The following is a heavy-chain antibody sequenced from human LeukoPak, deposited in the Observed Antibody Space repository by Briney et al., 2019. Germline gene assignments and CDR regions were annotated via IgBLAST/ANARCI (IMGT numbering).Heavy chain of an antibody. CDR1: GFTFSSYW. J-gene: IGHJ4*02. V-gene: IGHV3-74*01. CDR3: AREDGSGGLEY. Sequence: GPSPRLSCAASGFTFSSYWMHWVRQAPRKCLVWVSRIHSDGSRNSYEASVKGRFNISRENAENKMYLKMNSLRAEDTAVYYCAREDGSGGLEYWGQGTLVTVSS. CDR2: IHSDGSRN. D-gene: IGHD5-24*01.